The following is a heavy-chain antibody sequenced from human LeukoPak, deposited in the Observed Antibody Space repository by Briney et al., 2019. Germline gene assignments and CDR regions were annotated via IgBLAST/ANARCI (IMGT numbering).Heavy chain of an antibody. CDR2: IYYSGST. V-gene: IGHV4-59*01. Sequence: SETLSLTCTVSGRSISSYYWSWIRQPPGKGLEWIGYIYYSGSTNYNPSLKSRVTISVDTSKNQFSLKLSSVTAADTAVYYCARDRSEGYYFDYWGQGTLVTVSS. CDR3: ARDRSEGYYFDY. J-gene: IGHJ4*02. CDR1: GRSISSYY.